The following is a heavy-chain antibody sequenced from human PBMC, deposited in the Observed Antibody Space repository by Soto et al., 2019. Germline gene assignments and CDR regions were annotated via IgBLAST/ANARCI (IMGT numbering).Heavy chain of an antibody. CDR3: TRIFSDAFDI. J-gene: IGHJ3*02. CDR1: GFTFSGSA. V-gene: IGHV3-73*02. CDR2: IRSKGNNYAT. D-gene: IGHD3-9*01. Sequence: DVQLVESGGGLVQPGGSLKLSCAASGFTFSGSAIHWVRQASGKGLEWVARIRSKGNNYATAYAASVKGRFTISRDESKNTGYLQLNSLKSEDTAVYYCTRIFSDAFDIWGQGTMVTVSS.